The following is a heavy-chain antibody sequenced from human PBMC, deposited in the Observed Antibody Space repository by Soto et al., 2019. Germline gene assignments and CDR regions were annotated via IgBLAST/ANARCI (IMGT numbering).Heavy chain of an antibody. D-gene: IGHD1-26*01. CDR2: IHSDGSST. CDR1: GFTFSYYW. CDR3: ARGARGAFDL. V-gene: IGHV3-74*01. Sequence: EVQLVESGGGLVRPGGSLRLSCAASGFTFSYYWMHWVRQAPGKGLVWVSRIHSDGSSTNYADFVKGRFIISRDNARNTVELQMNSVRVEDTAGYYCARGARGAFDLWGQGTVVTVSS. J-gene: IGHJ3*01.